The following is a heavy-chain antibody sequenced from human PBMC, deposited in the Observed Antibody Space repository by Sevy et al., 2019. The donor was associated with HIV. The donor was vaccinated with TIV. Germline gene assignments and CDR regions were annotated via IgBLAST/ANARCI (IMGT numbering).Heavy chain of an antibody. Sequence: GESLKISCAASGFTFSSYAMHWVRQAPGKGLEWVAVISYDGSNKYYADSVKGRFTISRDNSKNTLYLQMNSLGAEDTAVYYCARDFRYDSSGYYTYGMDVWGQGTTVTVSS. CDR1: GFTFSSYA. V-gene: IGHV3-30*04. D-gene: IGHD3-22*01. CDR2: ISYDGSNK. CDR3: ARDFRYDSSGYYTYGMDV. J-gene: IGHJ6*02.